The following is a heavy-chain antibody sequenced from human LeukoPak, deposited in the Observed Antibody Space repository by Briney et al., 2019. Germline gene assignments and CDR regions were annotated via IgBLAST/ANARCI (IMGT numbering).Heavy chain of an antibody. Sequence: SETLSLTCTVSGGSISSGSYYWSWIRQPAGKGLEWIGRIYTSGSTNYNPSLKSRVTISVDTSKNQFSLKLSSVTAADTAVYYCASGELGDFDYWGQGTLVTVSS. J-gene: IGHJ4*02. CDR2: IYTSGST. CDR1: GGSISSGSYY. V-gene: IGHV4-61*02. D-gene: IGHD7-27*01. CDR3: ASGELGDFDY.